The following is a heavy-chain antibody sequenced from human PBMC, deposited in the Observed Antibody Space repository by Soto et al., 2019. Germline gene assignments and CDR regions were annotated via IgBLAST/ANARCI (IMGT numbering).Heavy chain of an antibody. CDR1: GFTFSSYA. V-gene: IGHV3-30-3*01. CDR2: ISYDGSNK. J-gene: IGHJ4*02. D-gene: IGHD1-26*01. CDR3: ARVRDWYSGSYYEYYFAY. Sequence: GGSLRLSCAASGFTFSSYAMHWVRQAPGKGLEWVAVISYDGSNKYYADSVKGRFTISRDNSKNTLYLQMNSLRAEDTAVYYCARVRDWYSGSYYEYYFAYWGQGTPVTFSS.